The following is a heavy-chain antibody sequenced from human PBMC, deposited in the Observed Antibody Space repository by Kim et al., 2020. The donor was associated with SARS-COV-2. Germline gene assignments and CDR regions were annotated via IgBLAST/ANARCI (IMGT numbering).Heavy chain of an antibody. J-gene: IGHJ3*02. V-gene: IGHV3-74*01. D-gene: IGHD3-22*01. CDR1: GFTFSSHW. Sequence: GGSLRLSCAASGFTFSSHWMHWVRQPPGKGLVWVSRINSDGSSTPYADSVKGRFTISRDNAKNTLYLQMNSLRAEDTAVYYCVREYRSFYDSTGYYSDAFDIWGQGTMVTVSS. CDR3: VREYRSFYDSTGYYSDAFDI. CDR2: INSDGSST.